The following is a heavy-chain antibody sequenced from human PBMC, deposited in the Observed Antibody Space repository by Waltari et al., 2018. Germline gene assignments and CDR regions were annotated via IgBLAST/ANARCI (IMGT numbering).Heavy chain of an antibody. CDR1: GFTFDDYA. D-gene: IGHD6-13*01. CDR3: AKPRPGRQLIRTLFDY. Sequence: EVQLVESGGGLVQPGRSLRLSCAASGFTFDDYAMHWVRQAPGKGLEWVSGITWNSGSIGYADSVKGRFTISRDNAKNSLYLQMNSLRADDTSVYYCAKPRPGRQLIRTLFDYWGQGTLVTVSS. V-gene: IGHV3-9*01. J-gene: IGHJ4*02. CDR2: ITWNSGSI.